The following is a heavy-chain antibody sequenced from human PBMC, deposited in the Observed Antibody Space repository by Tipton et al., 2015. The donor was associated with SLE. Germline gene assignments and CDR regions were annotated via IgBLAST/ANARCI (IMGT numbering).Heavy chain of an antibody. J-gene: IGHJ3*02. CDR1: GFTFNNYG. CDR2: VWYDGTSE. D-gene: IGHD3-3*01. V-gene: IGHV3-33*01. Sequence: SLRLSCAASGFTFNNYGMHWVRQAPGKGLEWVAVVWYDGTSEYYADSVKGRFTISRDNSENTLSLQMNSLRVEDTAVYYCARDRDLWSGNDAFDIWGRGTMVTVSS. CDR3: ARDRDLWSGNDAFDI.